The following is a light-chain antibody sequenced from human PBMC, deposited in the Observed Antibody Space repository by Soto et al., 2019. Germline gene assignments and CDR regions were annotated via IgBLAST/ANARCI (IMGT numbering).Light chain of an antibody. CDR3: QRQSNWPRT. CDR1: QSVSSN. J-gene: IGKJ1*01. V-gene: IGKV3-15*01. Sequence: EIAMTQSPATLSVSPGERATVSCRASQSVSSNYLAWYQQKPGQAPRLLIHGASTRATGIPARFSGSGSGTEFTLTISSLQSEDFAIYYCQRQSNWPRTCGQGTKGDIK. CDR2: GAS.